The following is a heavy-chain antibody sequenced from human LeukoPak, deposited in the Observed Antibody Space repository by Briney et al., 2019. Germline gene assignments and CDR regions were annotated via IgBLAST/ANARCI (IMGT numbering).Heavy chain of an antibody. CDR3: TRGWDY. V-gene: IGHV1-8*03. CDR1: GYNFNDSD. Sequence: GASVKVSCKASGYNFNDSDINWVRQATGQGLEWMGWMNPDSGDTCYAQKFQGGLTITRHMSSTTAYMELSRLRSDDTAVYYCTRGWDYWGQGTRVTVSS. J-gene: IGHJ4*02. CDR2: MNPDSGDT.